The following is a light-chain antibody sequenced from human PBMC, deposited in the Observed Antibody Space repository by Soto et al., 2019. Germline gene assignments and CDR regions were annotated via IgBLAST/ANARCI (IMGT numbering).Light chain of an antibody. CDR2: DVS. V-gene: IGLV2-14*03. J-gene: IGLJ1*01. CDR3: SSYTGSNTLIYV. Sequence: QSALTQPASVSGSPGQSITISCTGTSRDVGGYNYVSWYQQHPGKAPKVIIYDVSHRPSGVSNRFSASKSGNTASLTISGLQAEDEGYYYCSSYTGSNTLIYVFGTGTKLTVL. CDR1: SRDVGGYNY.